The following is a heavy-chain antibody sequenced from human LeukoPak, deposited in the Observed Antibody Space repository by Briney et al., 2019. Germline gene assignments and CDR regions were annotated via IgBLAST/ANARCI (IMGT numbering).Heavy chain of an antibody. D-gene: IGHD3-3*01. V-gene: IGHV4-34*01. CDR1: GGSFSGYY. CDR3: ARLHGYRYYDFWSGYFD. Sequence: PSETLSLTCAVYGGSFSGYYWSWIRQPPGKGLEWVGEINHSGSTNYNPSLKSRVTISVDTSKNQYSLKLSSVTAADTAVYYCARLHGYRYYDFWSGYFDWGQGTLVTVSS. J-gene: IGHJ4*02. CDR2: INHSGST.